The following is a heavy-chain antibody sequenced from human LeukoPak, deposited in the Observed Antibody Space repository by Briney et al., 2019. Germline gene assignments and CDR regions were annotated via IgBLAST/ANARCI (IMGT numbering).Heavy chain of an antibody. CDR2: IIPILGIA. J-gene: IGHJ4*02. V-gene: IGHV1-69*04. CDR3: ATTYYYDSSGYYYVTFDY. Sequence: GSSVNVSCKASGGTFSSYAISWVRQAPGQGLEWMGRIIPILGIANYAQKFQGRVTITADESTSTAYMELSSLRSEDTAVYYCATTYYYDSSGYYYVTFDYWGQGTLVTVSS. D-gene: IGHD3-22*01. CDR1: GGTFSSYA.